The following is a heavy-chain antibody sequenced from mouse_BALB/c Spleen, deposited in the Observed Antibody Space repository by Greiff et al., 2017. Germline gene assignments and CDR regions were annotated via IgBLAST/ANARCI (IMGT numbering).Heavy chain of an antibody. CDR3: ASSITTFYAMDY. CDR1: GFNIKDTY. J-gene: IGHJ4*01. V-gene: IGHV14-3*02. Sequence: VQLKQSGAELVKPGASVKLSCTASGFNIKDTYMHWVKQRPEQGLEWIGRIDPANGNTKYDPKFQGKATITADTSSNTAYLQLSSLTSEDTAVYYCASSITTFYAMDYWGQGTSVTVSS. D-gene: IGHD2-4*01. CDR2: IDPANGNT.